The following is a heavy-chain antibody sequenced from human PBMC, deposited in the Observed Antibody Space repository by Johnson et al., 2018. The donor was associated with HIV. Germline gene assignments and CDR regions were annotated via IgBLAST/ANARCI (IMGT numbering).Heavy chain of an antibody. D-gene: IGHD4-11*01. J-gene: IGHJ3*02. V-gene: IGHV3-30*03. Sequence: QVQLVESGGGVVQPGTSLRLSCAASGFTLRAYGMHWVRQAPGKGLEWLTLMSYDGSKKYYADSVKGRFTISRDNAKKSLYLQMNSLRAEDTALYYCTRDTYIHRVTVTESAFDIWGQGTMVTVSS. CDR1: GFTLRAYG. CDR3: TRDTYIHRVTVTESAFDI. CDR2: MSYDGSKK.